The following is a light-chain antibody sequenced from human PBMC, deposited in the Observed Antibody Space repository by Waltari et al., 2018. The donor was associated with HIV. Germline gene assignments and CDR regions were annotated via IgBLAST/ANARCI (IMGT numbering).Light chain of an antibody. CDR3: AAWDDSLSGFV. CDR1: SSNIGSNY. V-gene: IGLV1-47*01. J-gene: IGLJ1*01. CDR2: KNI. Sequence: QSVLTQPPSASGTPGQRVTTSCSGSSSNIGSNYVYWYQQLPGTAPKLLMYKNIQRPSGVPDRFSGSKSGTSASLAISGLRSEDEADYYCAAWDDSLSGFVFGTGTKVTGL.